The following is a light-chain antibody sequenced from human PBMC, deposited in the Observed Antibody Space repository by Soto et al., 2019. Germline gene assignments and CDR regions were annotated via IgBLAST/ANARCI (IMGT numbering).Light chain of an antibody. CDR2: YTS. J-gene: IGKJ5*01. CDR3: QQYGKLPIT. V-gene: IGKV3D-15*02. Sequence: EIVMSQSPATMAVSPGETGSLAGRASQSAGNFLAWYQQKPGQAPRLLIYYTSTRATGIPARFSGSGSGTDFTLTISRLEPEDFAVYYCQQYGKLPITFGQGTRLEIK. CDR1: QSAGNF.